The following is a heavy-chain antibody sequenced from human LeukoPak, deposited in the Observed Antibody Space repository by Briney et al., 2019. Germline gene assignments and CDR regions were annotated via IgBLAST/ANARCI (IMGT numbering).Heavy chain of an antibody. CDR3: ARGGYSYARPGGRHFDY. CDR2: INHSGST. Sequence: SETLSLTCAVYGGSFSGYYWSWIRQPPGRGLEWIGEINHSGSTNYNPSLKSRVTISVDTSKNQFSLKLSSVTAADTAVYYCARGGYSYARPGGRHFDYWGQGTLVTVSS. D-gene: IGHD5-18*01. CDR1: GGSFSGYY. V-gene: IGHV4-34*01. J-gene: IGHJ4*02.